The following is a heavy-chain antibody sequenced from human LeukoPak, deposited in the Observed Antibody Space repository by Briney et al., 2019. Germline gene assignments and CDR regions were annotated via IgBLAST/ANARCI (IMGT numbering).Heavy chain of an antibody. J-gene: IGHJ4*02. CDR3: ARAAYGDYVDY. CDR2: IYYSGST. Sequence: PSQTLSLTCTVSGGSISSSSYYWGWIRQPPGKGLEWIGSIYYSGSTYYNPSLKSRVTISVDTSKNQFSLKLSSVTAADTAVYYCARAAYGDYVDYWGQGTLVTVSS. D-gene: IGHD4-17*01. V-gene: IGHV4-39*07. CDR1: GGSISSSSYY.